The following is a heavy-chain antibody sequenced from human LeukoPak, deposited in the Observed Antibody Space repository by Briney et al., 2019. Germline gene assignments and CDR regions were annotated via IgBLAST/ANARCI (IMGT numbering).Heavy chain of an antibody. CDR2: IYYNVAT. Sequence: SETLSLTCTVSGGSISSSIYYWGWFRQPPGKGLEWIGSIYYNVATYYNSSLKSRVTISVDTSKNHLSLKLSSVTAADTAVHYCARVRDGYNRNWAYWGQGTLVTVSS. CDR1: GGSISSSIYY. CDR3: ARVRDGYNRNWAY. J-gene: IGHJ4*02. V-gene: IGHV4-39*02. D-gene: IGHD5-24*01.